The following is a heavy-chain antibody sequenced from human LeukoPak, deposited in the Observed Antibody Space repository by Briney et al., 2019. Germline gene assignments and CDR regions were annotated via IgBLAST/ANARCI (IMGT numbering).Heavy chain of an antibody. J-gene: IGHJ3*02. D-gene: IGHD4-17*01. CDR2: IYYSGST. CDR3: ARDYGDKDGDGAFDI. Sequence: SETLSLTCTVSGGSISSYYWSWIRQPPGKGLEWIGYIYYSGSTNYNPSLKSRVTISVDTSKNQFSLKLSSVTAADTAVYYCARDYGDKDGDGAFDIWGQGTMVTVSS. V-gene: IGHV4-59*01. CDR1: GGSISSYY.